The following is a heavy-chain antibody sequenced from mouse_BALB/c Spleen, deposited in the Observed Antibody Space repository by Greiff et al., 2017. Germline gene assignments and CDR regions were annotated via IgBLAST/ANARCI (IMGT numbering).Heavy chain of an antibody. Sequence: QVQLQQSGPELVKPGASVKMSCKASGYTFTDYVISWVKQRTGQGLEWIGEIYPGSGSTYYNEKFKGKATLTADKSSNTAYMQLSSLTSEDSAVYFCARALTLYYGNYVWYFDVWGAGTTVTVSS. J-gene: IGHJ1*01. CDR1: GYTFTDYV. CDR3: ARALTLYYGNYVWYFDV. V-gene: IGHV1-77*01. CDR2: IYPGSGST. D-gene: IGHD2-1*01.